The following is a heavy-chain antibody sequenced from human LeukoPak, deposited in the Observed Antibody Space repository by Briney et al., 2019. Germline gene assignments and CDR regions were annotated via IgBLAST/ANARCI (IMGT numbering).Heavy chain of an antibody. J-gene: IGHJ5*02. V-gene: IGHV4-34*01. Sequence: SETLSLTCAVYGGSFSGYYWSWIRQPPGKGLEWIGEINHSGSTNYNPSLKSRVTISVDTSKNQFSLKLSSVTAADTAVYYCGRARFLDRRGWFDPWGQGTLVTVSS. CDR1: GGSFSGYY. D-gene: IGHD3-3*01. CDR2: INHSGST. CDR3: GRARFLDRRGWFDP.